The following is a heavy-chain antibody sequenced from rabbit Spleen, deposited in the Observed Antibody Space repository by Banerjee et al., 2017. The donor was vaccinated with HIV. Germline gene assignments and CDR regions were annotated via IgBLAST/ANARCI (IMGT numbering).Heavy chain of an antibody. CDR1: GFDFSSYG. Sequence: QEHLEESGGGLVQPGGSLKLSCKASGFDFSSYGVSWVRQAPGKGLEWIGYIDPLFGSTYDANWVKGRFPISRHNAQNTLYLQLSSLTAADTATYFCARDAGTSFSTYGMDLWGQGTLVTVS. J-gene: IGHJ6*01. V-gene: IGHV1S47*01. CDR2: IDPLFGST. D-gene: IGHD8-1*01. CDR3: ARDAGTSFSTYGMDL.